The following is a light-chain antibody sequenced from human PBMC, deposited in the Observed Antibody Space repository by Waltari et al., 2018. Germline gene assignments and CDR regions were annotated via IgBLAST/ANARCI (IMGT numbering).Light chain of an antibody. CDR2: DVS. CDR3: SSYSRTSTLVV. CDR1: SSDVGGYNY. Sequence: QSALTQPASVSGSPGQSITFSCTGDSSDVGGYNYFSWYQQQPGKAPRLMIYDVSIRPSGVSNRFSGSKSGNTASLTISGLQAEDEADYYCSSYSRTSTLVVFGGGTKLAVL. J-gene: IGLJ2*01. V-gene: IGLV2-14*03.